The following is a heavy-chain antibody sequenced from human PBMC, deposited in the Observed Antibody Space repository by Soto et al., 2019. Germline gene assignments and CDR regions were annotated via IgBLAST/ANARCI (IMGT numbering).Heavy chain of an antibody. CDR2: ISHSGTS. CDR3: ARVVLTITRGAFDA. J-gene: IGHJ3*01. CDR1: GGSISSSHW. D-gene: IGHD3-9*01. Sequence: QVQLQESGPGLVKPSGTLSLPCAVPGGSISSSHWWTWVRQSPGKGLAYICEISHSGTSNSNPPLKSRVTLSVDKSKNHFSLTLTSVTAADTAVYYCARVVLTITRGAFDAWGQGTLVIVSS. V-gene: IGHV4-4*02.